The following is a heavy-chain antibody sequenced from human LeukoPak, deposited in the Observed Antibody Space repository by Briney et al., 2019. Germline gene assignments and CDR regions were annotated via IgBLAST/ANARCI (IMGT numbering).Heavy chain of an antibody. CDR3: AREMADNGYCSGGSCPLDY. Sequence: GGSLRLSCAASGFTFSSYGMHWVRQAPGKGLEWVTFIQYDGTKEHYADSVKGRFTISRDDAKNTLYLQMNSLRAEDTAVYYCAREMADNGYCSGGSCPLDYWGQGTLVTVSS. CDR2: IQYDGTKE. J-gene: IGHJ4*02. D-gene: IGHD2-15*01. CDR1: GFTFSSYG. V-gene: IGHV3-30*02.